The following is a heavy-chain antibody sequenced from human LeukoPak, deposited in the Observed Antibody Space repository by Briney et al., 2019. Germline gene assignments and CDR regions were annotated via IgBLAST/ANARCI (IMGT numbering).Heavy chain of an antibody. CDR3: AKEPSYSGSYRYFDY. CDR1: GCTFSSYA. D-gene: IGHD1-26*01. Sequence: PGGSLRLSCAASGCTFSSYAMSWVRQAPGKGLEWVSAISGSGGSTYYADSVKGRFTISRDNSKYTLYPQMNSLRAEDTAVYYCAKEPSYSGSYRYFDYWGQGTLVTVSS. V-gene: IGHV3-23*01. J-gene: IGHJ4*02. CDR2: ISGSGGST.